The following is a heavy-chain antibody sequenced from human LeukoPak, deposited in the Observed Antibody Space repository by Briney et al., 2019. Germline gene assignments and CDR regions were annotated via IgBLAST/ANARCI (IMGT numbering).Heavy chain of an antibody. CDR3: ARSPSYYYYYHMDV. J-gene: IGHJ6*03. V-gene: IGHV4-4*07. Sequence: SETLSLTCTVSGDSISNYYWIWIRQPAGKGLEWIGRIHPSGNTNYNPSLKSRLTMSVDTSKKQFSLKLSSVTAADTAVYYCARSPSYYYYYHMDVWGKGTTVTISS. CDR1: GDSISNYY. CDR2: IHPSGNT.